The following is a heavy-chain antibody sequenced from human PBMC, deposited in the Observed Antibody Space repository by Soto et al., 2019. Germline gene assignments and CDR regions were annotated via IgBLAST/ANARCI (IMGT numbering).Heavy chain of an antibody. Sequence: ASVKVSCKASGYTFTGYYMHWVRQAPGQGLEWMGWINPNSGGTNYAQKFQGWVTMTRDTSISTAYMELSRLRSDDTAVYYCARGGIVVVPDASRGYKWFDPLGQGTLVTVCS. CDR2: INPNSGGT. V-gene: IGHV1-2*04. D-gene: IGHD2-2*01. CDR1: GYTFTGYY. CDR3: ARGGIVVVPDASRGYKWFDP. J-gene: IGHJ5*02.